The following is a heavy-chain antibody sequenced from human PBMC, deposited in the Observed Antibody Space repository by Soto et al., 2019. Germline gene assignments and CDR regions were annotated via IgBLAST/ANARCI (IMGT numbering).Heavy chain of an antibody. D-gene: IGHD2-15*01. Sequence: LSLTCTVSGGSISSSSYYWGWIRQPPGKGLERIGSIYYSGSTYYNPSLKSRVTISVDTSKNQFSLKLSSVTAADTAVYYCARHTPAISISDHWGQGTLVTVSS. V-gene: IGHV4-39*01. CDR3: ARHTPAISISDH. J-gene: IGHJ4*02. CDR1: GGSISSSSYY. CDR2: IYYSGST.